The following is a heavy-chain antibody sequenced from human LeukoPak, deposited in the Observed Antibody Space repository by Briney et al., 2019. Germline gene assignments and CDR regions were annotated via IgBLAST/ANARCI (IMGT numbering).Heavy chain of an antibody. Sequence: SETLSLTCTVSGGSISSSGSYWGWIRQPPGKGLEWIGSIYYRGNTFYSPSLRSRVTISVDTSRNQFSLKVTSVTAADTAVYFCAREEATVSDDAFDIWGPGTMVTVSS. D-gene: IGHD4-17*01. CDR1: GGSISSSGSY. V-gene: IGHV4-39*02. CDR2: IYYRGNT. J-gene: IGHJ3*02. CDR3: AREEATVSDDAFDI.